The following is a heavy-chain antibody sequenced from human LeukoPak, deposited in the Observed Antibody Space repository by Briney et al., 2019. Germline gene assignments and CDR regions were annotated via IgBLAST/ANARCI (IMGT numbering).Heavy chain of an antibody. V-gene: IGHV4-59*08. CDR2: IYYSGST. CDR1: GGSISSYY. D-gene: IGHD6-13*01. J-gene: IGHJ5*02. CDR3: ARSNGYSSSWYGWFDP. Sequence: PSETLSLTCTVSGGSISSYYWSWIRQPPGKGLEWIGYIYYSGSTNYNPSLKSRVTISVDTSKNQFSLKLSSVTAADTAVYYCARSNGYSSSWYGWFDPWGQGTLVTVSS.